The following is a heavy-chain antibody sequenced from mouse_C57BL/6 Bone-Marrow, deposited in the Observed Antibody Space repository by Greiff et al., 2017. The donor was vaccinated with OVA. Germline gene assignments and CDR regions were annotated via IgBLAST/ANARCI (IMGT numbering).Heavy chain of an antibody. D-gene: IGHD1-1*01. CDR2: IDPETGGT. CDR1: GYTFTDYE. J-gene: IGHJ3*01. CDR3: TRKPPYYYGSSWFAY. Sequence: VKLQQSGAELVRPGASVTLSCKASGYTFTDYEMHWVKQTPVHGLEWIGAIDPETGGTAYNQKFKGKAILTADKSSSTAYMELRSLTSEDSAVYYCTRKPPYYYGSSWFAYWGQGTLVTVSA. V-gene: IGHV1-15*01.